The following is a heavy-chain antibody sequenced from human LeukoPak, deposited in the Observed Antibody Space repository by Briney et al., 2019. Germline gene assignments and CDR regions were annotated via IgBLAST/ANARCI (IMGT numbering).Heavy chain of an antibody. CDR3: AEGYCSGGSCYTAYAFDI. J-gene: IGHJ3*02. CDR2: IIPIFGTA. Sequence: GASVKASCKASGGTFSSYAISWVRQAPGQGLEWMGGIIPIFGTANYAQKFQGRVTITADESTSTAYMELSSLRSEDTAVYYCAEGYCSGGSCYTAYAFDIWGQGTMVTVSS. CDR1: GGTFSSYA. D-gene: IGHD2-15*01. V-gene: IGHV1-69*13.